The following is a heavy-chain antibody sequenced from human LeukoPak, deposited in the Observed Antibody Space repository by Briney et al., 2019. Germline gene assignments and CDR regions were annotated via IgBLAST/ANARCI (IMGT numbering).Heavy chain of an antibody. CDR1: GYTFTGYY. J-gene: IGHJ4*02. Sequence: ASVKVSCKASGYTFTGYYMHWVRQAPGQGLEWMGWINPNSGGTNYAQNFQGRVTMTRDTSISTAYMELNRLRSDDTAVYYCARGHYDSSGYYYEEDYWGQGTLVTVSS. CDR2: INPNSGGT. V-gene: IGHV1-2*02. D-gene: IGHD3-22*01. CDR3: ARGHYDSSGYYYEEDY.